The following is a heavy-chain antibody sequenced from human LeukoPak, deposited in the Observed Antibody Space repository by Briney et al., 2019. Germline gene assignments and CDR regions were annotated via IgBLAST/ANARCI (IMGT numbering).Heavy chain of an antibody. D-gene: IGHD3-22*01. Sequence: ASVKVSCKASGYTFTGYNMHWVRQAPGQGLEWMGRINPNSGVANYAQNFQGRVTMTRDTSSRTAYMELSRLRSDDTAVYYCARDYYDSSGYYSFDYWGQGTLVTVSS. CDR1: GYTFTGYN. CDR2: INPNSGVA. J-gene: IGHJ4*02. V-gene: IGHV1-2*06. CDR3: ARDYYDSSGYYSFDY.